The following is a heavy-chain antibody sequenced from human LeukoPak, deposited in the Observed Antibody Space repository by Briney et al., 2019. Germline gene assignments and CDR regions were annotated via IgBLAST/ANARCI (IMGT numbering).Heavy chain of an antibody. CDR2: ISGSGGST. CDR1: GFTFSSYA. D-gene: IGHD6-19*01. J-gene: IGHJ3*02. V-gene: IGHV3-23*01. CDR3: AKPSGPGWKTDAFDI. Sequence: GGSLRLSCAASGFTFSSYAMSWVRQAPGKGLEWVSAISGSGGSTYYADPVKGRFTISRDNSKNTLYLQMNSLRAEDTAVYYCAKPSGPGWKTDAFDIWGQGTMVTVSS.